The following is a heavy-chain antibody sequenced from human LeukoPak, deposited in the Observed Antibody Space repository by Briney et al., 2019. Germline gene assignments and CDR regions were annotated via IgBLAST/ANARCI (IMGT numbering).Heavy chain of an antibody. CDR1: GYTFTGYY. CDR3: ARDRLGLDI. V-gene: IGHV1-69*05. J-gene: IGHJ3*02. D-gene: IGHD6-6*01. Sequence: ASVKVSCKASGYTFTGYYIHWVRQAPGQGLEWMGGIIPIFGTANYAQKFQGRVTITTDESTSTAYMELSSLRSEDTAVYYCARDRLGLDIWGQGTMVTVSS. CDR2: IIPIFGTA.